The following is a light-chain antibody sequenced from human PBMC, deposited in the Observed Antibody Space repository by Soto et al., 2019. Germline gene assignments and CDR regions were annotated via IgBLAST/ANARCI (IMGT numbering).Light chain of an antibody. V-gene: IGKV1-39*01. J-gene: IGKJ4*01. Sequence: DIQMTQSPSSLSASVGDRVTITCRASQSISNYLNWYQLRPGKAPKLLIYASSSLQSGVPSRFSGSRSGTDFSLSISSVQPEDFATYYCQQSYTTPVTFGGGTKVDIK. CDR2: ASS. CDR3: QQSYTTPVT. CDR1: QSISNY.